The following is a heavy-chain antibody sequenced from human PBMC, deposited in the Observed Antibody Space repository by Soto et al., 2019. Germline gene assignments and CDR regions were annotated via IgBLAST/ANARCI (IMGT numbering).Heavy chain of an antibody. Sequence: PGESLKISCKGSGYNFNRYWIGWVRQMPGKGLEWMGVIYPGDSDTRNSPSLQGQVTISADKSSSAAYLQWSSLQASDTATYYCARSLVNGTYEAFDIWGQGTMVTVS. V-gene: IGHV5-51*01. CDR3: ARSLVNGTYEAFDI. CDR2: IYPGDSDT. J-gene: IGHJ3*02. CDR1: GYNFNRYW. D-gene: IGHD6-13*01.